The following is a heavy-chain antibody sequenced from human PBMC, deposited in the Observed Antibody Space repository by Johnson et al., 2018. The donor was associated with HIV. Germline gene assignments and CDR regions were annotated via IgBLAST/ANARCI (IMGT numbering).Heavy chain of an antibody. CDR1: GFTFSSYA. CDR2: ISYDGSNK. D-gene: IGHD3-10*01. CDR3: ARAPEVRGVDAFDV. V-gene: IGHV3-30*04. J-gene: IGHJ3*01. Sequence: QMLLVESGGVVVQPGRSLRLSCAASGFTFSSYAMHWVRQAPGKGLEWVAVISYDGSNKYYADSVKGRFTISRDNSKNTLYLQMNSLRAEDTAVYYCARAPEVRGVDAFDVWGQGTVVTVSS.